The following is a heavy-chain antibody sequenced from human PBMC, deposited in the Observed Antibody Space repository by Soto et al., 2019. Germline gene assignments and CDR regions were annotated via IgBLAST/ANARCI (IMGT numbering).Heavy chain of an antibody. CDR1: GGSISSGDYY. D-gene: IGHD5-12*01. CDR2: IYYSGST. J-gene: IGHJ6*02. Sequence: QVQLQESGPGLVKPSQTLSLTCTVSGGSISSGDYYWSWIRQPPGKGLEWIGYIYYSGSTYYNPSPKSRVTKSGDTSKNQFSLKLSSVTAADTAVYYCARAWLQLYYHGMDVWGQGTTVTVSS. CDR3: ARAWLQLYYHGMDV. V-gene: IGHV4-30-4*01.